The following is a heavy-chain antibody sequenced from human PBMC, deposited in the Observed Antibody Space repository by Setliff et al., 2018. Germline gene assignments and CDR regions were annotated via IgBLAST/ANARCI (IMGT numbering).Heavy chain of an antibody. CDR1: GGSFSGYY. J-gene: IGHJ6*02. D-gene: IGHD3-3*01. V-gene: IGHV4-34*01. CDR2: INHSGST. Sequence: LETLSLTCAVYGGSFSGYYWSWIRQPPGKGLEWIGEINHSGSTNYNPPLKSRVTISVDTSKNQFSLKLSSVTAADTDVYYCARAPRNFGVVINYYYYYYGMDVWGQGTTVTVSS. CDR3: ARAPRNFGVVINYYYYYYGMDV.